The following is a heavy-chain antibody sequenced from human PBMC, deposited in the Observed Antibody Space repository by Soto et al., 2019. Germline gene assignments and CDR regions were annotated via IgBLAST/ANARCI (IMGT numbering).Heavy chain of an antibody. Sequence: PGESLKISCKGSGYSFSHYWINWVRQMPGKGLEWMGRIDPSDSYTNYSPSFQGHVTISADKSISTAYLQWSSLKASDTAMYYCARRHSSSSAFDPGGKGTLVTVS. D-gene: IGHD6-13*01. CDR2: IDPSDSYT. V-gene: IGHV5-10-1*01. CDR3: ARRHSSSSAFDP. J-gene: IGHJ5*02. CDR1: GYSFSHYW.